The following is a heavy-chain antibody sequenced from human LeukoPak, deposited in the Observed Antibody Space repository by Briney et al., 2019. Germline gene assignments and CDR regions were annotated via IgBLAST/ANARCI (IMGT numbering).Heavy chain of an antibody. Sequence: GGSLRLSCAASGFTFSNYWMHWVRQAPGKGLEWVSFTDTSGNYIYYGDSVKGRFTISRDNAKNLVFLQMNGLRAEDTAVYYCARGRSITLLRGVAMSDGFDIWGQGAMVAVSS. V-gene: IGHV3-21*01. J-gene: IGHJ3*02. D-gene: IGHD3-10*01. CDR2: TDTSGNYI. CDR1: GFTFSNYW. CDR3: ARGRSITLLRGVAMSDGFDI.